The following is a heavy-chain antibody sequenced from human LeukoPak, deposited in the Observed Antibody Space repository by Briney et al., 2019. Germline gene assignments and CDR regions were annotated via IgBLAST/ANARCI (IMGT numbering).Heavy chain of an antibody. V-gene: IGHV4-34*01. CDR3: ARLSGYSSGWYLRNGYYFDY. J-gene: IGHJ4*02. D-gene: IGHD6-19*01. CDR2: INHSGST. Sequence: SETLSLTCAVYSGSFSGYYWSWIRQPPGKGLEWIGEINHSGSTNYNPSLKSRVTISVDTSKNQFSLKLSSVTAADTAVYYCARLSGYSSGWYLRNGYYFDYWGQGTLVTVSS. CDR1: SGSFSGYY.